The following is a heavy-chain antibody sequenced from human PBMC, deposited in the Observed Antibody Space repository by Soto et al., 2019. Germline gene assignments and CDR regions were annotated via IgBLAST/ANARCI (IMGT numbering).Heavy chain of an antibody. J-gene: IGHJ4*02. CDR1: GFTFSSYA. CDR3: ARGIQGAHTEVNFDY. V-gene: IGHV3-30-3*01. CDR2: ISYDGSNK. D-gene: IGHD3-22*01. Sequence: QVQLVESGGGVVQPGRSLRLSCAASGFTFSSYAMHWVRQAPGKGLEWVAVISYDGSNKYYADSVKGRFTISRDNSKNTLYLQMNSLRAEDTAVYYCARGIQGAHTEVNFDYWGQGTLVTVSS.